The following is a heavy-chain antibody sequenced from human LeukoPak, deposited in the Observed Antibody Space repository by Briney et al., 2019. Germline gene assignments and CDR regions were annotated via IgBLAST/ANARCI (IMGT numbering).Heavy chain of an antibody. D-gene: IGHD3-16*01. Sequence: GGSLRLSCAATGFTFSSYGMHWVRQTPGEGLEWVAFIRYDGSNKYYADSVKGRFTISRDNSKNTLYLQINSLRTEDTAVYYCAKGEGGALGIPHPYYFDYWGQGNVVTVPS. CDR2: IRYDGSNK. V-gene: IGHV3-30*02. CDR1: GFTFSSYG. CDR3: AKGEGGALGIPHPYYFDY. J-gene: IGHJ4*02.